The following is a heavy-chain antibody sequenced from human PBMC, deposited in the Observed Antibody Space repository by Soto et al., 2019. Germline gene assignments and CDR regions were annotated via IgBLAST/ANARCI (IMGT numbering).Heavy chain of an antibody. CDR1: GFTFSSYA. CDR2: ISYDGSNK. V-gene: IGHV3-30-3*01. Sequence: QVQLVESGGGVVQPGRSLRLSCAASGFTFSSYAMHWVRQAPGKGLEWVAVISYDGSNKYYADSVTGRFTISRDNSKNTLYLQMNSLRAEDTAVYYCAVLGYCSGGSCYYYYYGMDVWGQGTTVTVSS. D-gene: IGHD2-15*01. J-gene: IGHJ6*02. CDR3: AVLGYCSGGSCYYYYYGMDV.